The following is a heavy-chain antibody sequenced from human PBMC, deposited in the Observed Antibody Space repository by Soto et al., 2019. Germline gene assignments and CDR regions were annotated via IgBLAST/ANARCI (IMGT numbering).Heavy chain of an antibody. J-gene: IGHJ4*02. CDR3: ARGTSNWSWKFDY. V-gene: IGHV4-39*07. CDR2: SYYTGTT. CDR1: GDSVSSDNVH. D-gene: IGHD1-1*01. Sequence: SETLSLACTVSGDSVSSDNVHWGWIRLPPGKGLEWIGVSYYTGTTHYNPSLKSRVTISVDTSKNQFSLKLSSVTAADTAVYYFARGTSNWSWKFDYWGQRILVTGSS.